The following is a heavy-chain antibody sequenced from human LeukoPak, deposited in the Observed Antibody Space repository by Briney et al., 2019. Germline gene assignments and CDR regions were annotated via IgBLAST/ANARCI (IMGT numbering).Heavy chain of an antibody. Sequence: PGASVKVSCKASGYTFTSYYIHWVRQAPGLGLEWMGVIDPSGGSTTYAQRFQGRVTMTRDTSSSTVYMELSSLRSEDTAVYYCARYYYFDYWGQGTLVPVSS. V-gene: IGHV1-46*01. CDR1: GYTFTSYY. CDR3: ARYYYFDY. CDR2: IDPSGGST. J-gene: IGHJ4*02.